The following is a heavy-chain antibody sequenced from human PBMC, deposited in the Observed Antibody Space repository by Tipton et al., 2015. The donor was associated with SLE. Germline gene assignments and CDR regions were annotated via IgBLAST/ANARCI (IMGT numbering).Heavy chain of an antibody. D-gene: IGHD6-13*01. CDR3: TRIVPDAASAQPVY. V-gene: IGHV3-49*03. J-gene: IGHJ4*02. CDR1: GFTFGDYA. CDR2: IRSKTYGGTT. Sequence: RSLRLSCTTSGFTFGDYALSWFRQAPGKGLEWIGFIRSKTYGGTTDCVASVKGRFTISRDDSASIAYLQMNSLKTEDTAVYYCTRIVPDAASAQPVYWGQGTLVTVSS.